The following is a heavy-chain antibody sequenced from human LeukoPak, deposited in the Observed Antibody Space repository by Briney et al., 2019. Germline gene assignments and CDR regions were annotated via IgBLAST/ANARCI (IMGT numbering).Heavy chain of an antibody. CDR1: GYSFTTYW. CDR3: ARGRFPNWFDP. CDR2: IYPGDSDT. D-gene: IGHD3-3*01. Sequence: GESLRISCKGSGYSFTTYWIGWVRQMPGKGLEWVGIIYPGDSDTRYSPSFQGQVTISADKAISTAYLQWSSLKASDTAMYYCARGRFPNWFDPWGQGTLVTVSS. V-gene: IGHV5-51*01. J-gene: IGHJ5*02.